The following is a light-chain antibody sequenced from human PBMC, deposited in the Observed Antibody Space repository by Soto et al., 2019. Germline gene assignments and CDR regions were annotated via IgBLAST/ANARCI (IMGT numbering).Light chain of an antibody. Sequence: PPSLSRSGGPSSTASCTGTSRVIGASNCVAWYQHVPGSAPKVIIFEAMNRHSGVSNRFSGSKSDITASLNISGLQADSEAEYSCISYRIDDSCLFGKGTKATV. CDR1: SRVIGASNC. V-gene: IGLV2-14*01. J-gene: IGLJ1*01. CDR2: EAM. CDR3: ISYRIDDSCL.